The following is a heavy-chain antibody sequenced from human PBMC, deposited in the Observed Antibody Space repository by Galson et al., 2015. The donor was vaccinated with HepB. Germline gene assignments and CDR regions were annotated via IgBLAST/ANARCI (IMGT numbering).Heavy chain of an antibody. V-gene: IGHV3-30-3*01. CDR3: ARPGEEEKSFDY. CDR1: GFTFSSYA. D-gene: IGHD3-16*01. CDR2: ISYDGSNK. Sequence: SLRLSCAASGFTFSSYAMHWVRQAPGKGLEWVAVISYDGSNKYYADSVKGRFTISRDNSKNTLYLQMNSLRAEDTAVYYCARPGEEEKSFDYWGQGTLVTVSS. J-gene: IGHJ4*02.